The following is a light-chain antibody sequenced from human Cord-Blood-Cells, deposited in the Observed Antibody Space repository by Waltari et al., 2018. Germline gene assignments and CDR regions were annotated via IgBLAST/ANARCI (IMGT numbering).Light chain of an antibody. CDR1: QSISSW. CDR2: DAS. J-gene: IGKJ1*01. V-gene: IGKV1-5*01. Sequence: DIQITQSPSTLSASVGHRVTITCRASQSISSWLAWYQQKPGKAPKLLIYDASSLESGGPSRFSGSGSGTEFTLTISSLQPDDFATYYCQQYNSYLWTFGQGTKVEIK. CDR3: QQYNSYLWT.